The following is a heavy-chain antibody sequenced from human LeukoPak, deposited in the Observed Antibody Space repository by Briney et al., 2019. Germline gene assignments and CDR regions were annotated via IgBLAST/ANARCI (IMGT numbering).Heavy chain of an antibody. J-gene: IGHJ4*02. Sequence: GGSLRLSCAASGFTFSSYGMHWVRQAPGKGLEWVAVIWYDGSNKYYADSVKGRFSISRDNSKNTLYLQMNSLRAEDTAVYYCAREGSSIAALDDEFDYWGQGTLVTVSS. CDR2: IWYDGSNK. V-gene: IGHV3-33*01. CDR3: AREGSSIAALDDEFDY. CDR1: GFTFSSYG. D-gene: IGHD6-6*01.